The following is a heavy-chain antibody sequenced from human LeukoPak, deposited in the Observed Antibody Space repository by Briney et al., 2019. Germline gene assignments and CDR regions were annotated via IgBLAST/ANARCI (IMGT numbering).Heavy chain of an antibody. Sequence: GSLRLSCAASGFTFSSYEMNWVRQAPGKGLEWIGSINYSGRIYYNPSLKSRVTISVDTSKNQFSLRLSSVTAADTAVYYCARRKWQRGPDVVNPFDYWGQGTLVTVSS. CDR1: GFTFSSYE. V-gene: IGHV4-39*01. CDR3: ARRKWQRGPDVVNPFDY. J-gene: IGHJ4*02. D-gene: IGHD5-12*01. CDR2: INYSGRI.